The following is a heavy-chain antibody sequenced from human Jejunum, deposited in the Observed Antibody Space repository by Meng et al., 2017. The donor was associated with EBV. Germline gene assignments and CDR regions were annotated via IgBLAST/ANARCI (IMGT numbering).Heavy chain of an antibody. V-gene: IGHV2-5*02. CDR2: IYWDDDK. Sequence: QITLQESCSTLVKPTQTLTLTCSFSGFSLTTSGVGVGWIRQPPGKAPEWLALIYWDDDKRYSPSLKSRLTITKDTSKNQVVLTMTNMDPVDTGTYFCAHSPMRTSSSGYPRGFDYWGQGTLVTVSS. D-gene: IGHD5-12*01. CDR1: GFSLTTSGVG. CDR3: AHSPMRTSSSGYPRGFDY. J-gene: IGHJ4*02.